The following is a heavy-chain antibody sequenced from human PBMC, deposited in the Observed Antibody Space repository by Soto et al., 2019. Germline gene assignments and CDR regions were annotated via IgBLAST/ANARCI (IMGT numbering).Heavy chain of an antibody. J-gene: IGHJ4*02. D-gene: IGHD6-6*01. CDR1: GFSFSDSY. CDR3: ARFLGGIPARPFDC. V-gene: IGHV3-11*01. CDR2: ISGSSITI. Sequence: QVHLVEAGGDLVKPGGSVRLSCAASGFSFSDSYMSWVRQAPGKGLEWVSYISGSSITISHADSVKGRFTISRDNGKNSVYLQMDSLRAEDTAVYYCARFLGGIPARPFDCWGQGTLVTVSS.